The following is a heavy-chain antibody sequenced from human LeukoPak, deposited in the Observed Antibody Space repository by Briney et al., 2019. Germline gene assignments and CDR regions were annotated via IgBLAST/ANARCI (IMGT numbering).Heavy chain of an antibody. CDR1: GPTFRNAF. V-gene: IGHV3-15*04. J-gene: IGHJ4*02. D-gene: IGHD3-3*01. CDR2: IESSTDGGAT. CDR3: TTSPGITVFGVVTDY. Sequence: GGSLRLSCAASGPTFRNAFMNWVRQAPGKGLEWVGRIESSTDGGATDYAAPVKGRFTMSRDDSKNTLYLQMNNVKTEDTGVYYCTTSPGITVFGVVTDYWGQGTLVIVSS.